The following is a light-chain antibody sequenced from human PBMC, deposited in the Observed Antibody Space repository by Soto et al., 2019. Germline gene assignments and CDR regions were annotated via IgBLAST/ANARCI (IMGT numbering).Light chain of an antibody. V-gene: IGKV3-11*01. CDR2: VAS. CDR3: QQRRNWPVT. CDR1: QSVSSY. Sequence: EIVLTQSPATLSLSPGEGAALSCRASQSVSSYLAWYQQKPGQAPRLLIYVASNRATGIPARFSGSGSETDFTLSISSLEPEDFAVYYCQQRRNWPVTFGPGTKVDMK. J-gene: IGKJ3*01.